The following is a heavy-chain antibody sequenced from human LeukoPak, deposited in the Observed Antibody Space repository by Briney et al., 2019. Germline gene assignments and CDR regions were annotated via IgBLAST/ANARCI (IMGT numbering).Heavy chain of an antibody. D-gene: IGHD3-10*01. CDR3: ARAGGLTFGWFDP. CDR1: GYSISSDYF. Sequence: SETLSLTCIVSGYSISSDYFWGLVRQPPGKGLEWIGSIFHSGSTYYNPSLKSRVTISVDTSKNQFSLKLSSVTAADTAVYYCARAGGLTFGWFDPWGQGTLVTVSS. V-gene: IGHV4-38-2*02. CDR2: IFHSGST. J-gene: IGHJ5*02.